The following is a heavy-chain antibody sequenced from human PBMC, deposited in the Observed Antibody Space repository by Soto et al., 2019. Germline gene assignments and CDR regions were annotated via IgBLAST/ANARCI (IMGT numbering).Heavy chain of an antibody. V-gene: IGHV3-23*01. J-gene: IGHJ3*02. D-gene: IGHD1-1*01. CDR3: AKDRPGTTAFDI. CDR2: IGEGGGST. Sequence: PGGSLRLSCAASGVTFRSYAMTRAREATGKGLAWVSAIGEGGGSTYYADSVKGRFTISRDNSKNSLYLQMNSLRAEDTAVYYCAKDRPGTTAFDIWGRGTLVTVSS. CDR1: GVTFRSYA.